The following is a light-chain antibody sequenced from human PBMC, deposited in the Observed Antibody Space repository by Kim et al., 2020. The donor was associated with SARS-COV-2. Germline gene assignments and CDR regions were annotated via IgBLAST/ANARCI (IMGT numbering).Light chain of an antibody. CDR2: GAS. CDR1: QDIGND. V-gene: IGKV1-17*01. J-gene: IGKJ5*01. Sequence: ASVGHRVTLTCRSSQDIGNDLGWYQQNPGRAPKRLIDGASNLQSGVPSRFSGSGSETEFTLTINSLQPEDFATYCCLQHRTYPITFGQGTRLEIK. CDR3: LQHRTYPIT.